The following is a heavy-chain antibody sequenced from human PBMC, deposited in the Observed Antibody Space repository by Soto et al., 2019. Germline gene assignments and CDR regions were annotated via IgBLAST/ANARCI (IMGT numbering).Heavy chain of an antibody. V-gene: IGHV1-18*01. CDR1: GYTFTTYG. D-gene: IGHD2-21*02. Sequence: QVQLVQSGAEVKKPGASVKVSCKASGYTFTTYGISWVRQAPGQGLEWMGWISTYNGDTNYAQKLHGRVTMTTDTSTTTAYMGRSSLRSDETAVYYCARDLFSWGGDCYEDDFDSWGQGTKVTFSS. J-gene: IGHJ3*02. CDR3: ARDLFSWGGDCYEDDFDS. CDR2: ISTYNGDT.